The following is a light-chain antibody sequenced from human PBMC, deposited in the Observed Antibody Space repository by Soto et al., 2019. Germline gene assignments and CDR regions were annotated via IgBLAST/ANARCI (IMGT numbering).Light chain of an antibody. CDR2: GAS. CDR1: QSVSSSY. Sequence: EIVSTQSPGTLSLSPGERATLSCRASQSVSSSYLAWYQQKPGQAPRLLIYGASSRATGIPDRFSGSGSGTDFTLTISRLEPEDFAVYYCQQRSNWPRTFGQGTKVDIK. J-gene: IGKJ1*01. CDR3: QQRSNWPRT. V-gene: IGKV3D-20*02.